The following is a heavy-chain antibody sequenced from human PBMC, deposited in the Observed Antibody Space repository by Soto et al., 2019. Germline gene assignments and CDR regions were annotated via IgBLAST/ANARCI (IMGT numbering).Heavy chain of an antibody. CDR2: ISHSGNT. D-gene: IGHD3-22*01. V-gene: IGHV4-31*03. CDR1: GASSISRDFD. Sequence: SETHSLTSTVSGASSISRDFDWTWVRKRPEKGPEWIGHISHSGNTYYNPSLRTRLTISVDTSKNQFSLNLTSMTAADTAVYYCARAHNFDRSGYTDGLDVWGQGTMVTVS. J-gene: IGHJ3*01. CDR3: ARAHNFDRSGYTDGLDV.